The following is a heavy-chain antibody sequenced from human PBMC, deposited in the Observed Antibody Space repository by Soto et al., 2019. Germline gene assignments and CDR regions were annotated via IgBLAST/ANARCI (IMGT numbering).Heavy chain of an antibody. D-gene: IGHD3-3*01. CDR1: GFSFSTYS. CDR3: PTRRYNYWIDY. Sequence: PGESLKISCNGSGFSFSTYSIAWVRQMPGKGLEWMGNIYSGDSDARYSPSFQGQVTISADKSISPAYLQWSSLKASDTAMYYCPTRRYNYWIDYWGQGTLVTVSS. CDR2: IYSGDSDA. V-gene: IGHV5-51*01. J-gene: IGHJ4*02.